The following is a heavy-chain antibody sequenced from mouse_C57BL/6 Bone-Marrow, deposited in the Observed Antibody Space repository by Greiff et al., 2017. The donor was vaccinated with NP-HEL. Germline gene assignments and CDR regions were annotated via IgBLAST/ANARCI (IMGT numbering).Heavy chain of an antibody. CDR1: GYTFTSYG. D-gene: IGHD1-1*01. CDR3: ARVTTVVDDSYAMDY. Sequence: DVKLVESGAELVRPGSSVKMSCKTSGYTFTSYGINWVKQRPGQGLEWIGYIYIGNGYTEYNEKFKGKATLTSDTSSSTAYMQLSSLTSEDSAIYFCARVTTVVDDSYAMDYWGQGTSVTVSS. CDR2: IYIGNGYT. J-gene: IGHJ4*01. V-gene: IGHV1-58*01.